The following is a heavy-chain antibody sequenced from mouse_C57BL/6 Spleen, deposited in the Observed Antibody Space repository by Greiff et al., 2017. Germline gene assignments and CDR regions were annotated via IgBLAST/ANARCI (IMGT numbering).Heavy chain of an antibody. D-gene: IGHD2-2*01. Sequence: VQLQQPGAELVKPGASVKLSCKASGYTFTSYRMQWVKQRPGQGLEWIGEIDPSDSYTNYNQKFKGKATLTVDTSSSTAYMQLSSLTSEDSAVYYCAQNGYVYDGVAMDYWGQGTSVTVSS. CDR1: GYTFTSYR. CDR2: IDPSDSYT. CDR3: AQNGYVYDGVAMDY. J-gene: IGHJ4*01. V-gene: IGHV1-50*01.